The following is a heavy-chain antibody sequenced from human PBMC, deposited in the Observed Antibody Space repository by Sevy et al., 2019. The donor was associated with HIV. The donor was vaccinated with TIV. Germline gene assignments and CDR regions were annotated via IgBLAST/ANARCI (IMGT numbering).Heavy chain of an antibody. Sequence: GGYLRLSCAASGFTFSKYSMSWVRQPPGKGLERVSTLSFGCGEINYADSVKGRFTISRDNSKSSVYLQMNNLRPEDTAVHYCAREGCTKPHDYWGQGTLVHVSS. CDR3: AREGCTKPHDY. CDR1: GFTFSKYS. J-gene: IGHJ4*02. D-gene: IGHD2-8*01. V-gene: IGHV3-23*01. CDR2: LSFGCGEI.